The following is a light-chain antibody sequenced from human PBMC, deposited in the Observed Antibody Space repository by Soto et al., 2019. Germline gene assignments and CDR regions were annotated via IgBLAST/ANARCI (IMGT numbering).Light chain of an antibody. V-gene: IGKV3-11*01. CDR2: DTS. CDR3: QQRSNWPSWT. CDR1: QSVSNY. Sequence: EIVLTQSPATMSLSPGERATLSCRVSQSVSNYLAWYQQKPGQPPRLLIYDTSNRATGIPPSFSGSGSGTDFTLTISRLEPEDFALYYCQQRSNWPSWTFGQGTKVEIK. J-gene: IGKJ1*01.